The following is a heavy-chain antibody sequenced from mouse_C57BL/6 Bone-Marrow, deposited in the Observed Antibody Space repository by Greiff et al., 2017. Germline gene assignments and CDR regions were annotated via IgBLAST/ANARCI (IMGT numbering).Heavy chain of an antibody. CDR2: ISSGSSTI. V-gene: IGHV5-17*01. CDR3: ARGRLRRAFDY. CDR1: GFTFSDYG. Sequence: EVHLVESGGGLVKPGGSLKLSCAASGFTFSDYGMHWVRQAPEKGLEWVAYISSGSSTIYYADTGKGRFTIPRDNAKNTLFLQMTSLRSEDTAMYYCARGRLRRAFDYWGQGTTLTVSS. D-gene: IGHD2-4*01. J-gene: IGHJ2*01.